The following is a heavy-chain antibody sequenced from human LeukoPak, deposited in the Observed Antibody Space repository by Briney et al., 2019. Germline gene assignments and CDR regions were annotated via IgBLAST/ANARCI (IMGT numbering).Heavy chain of an antibody. J-gene: IGHJ3*02. CDR2: IYSGGST. CDR1: GFTVSSNY. V-gene: IGHV3-66*02. Sequence: GGSLRLSCAASGFTVSSNYMSWVRQAPGKGLEWVSVIYSGGSTYYADSVKGRFTISRDNSKNTLYLQMNSLRAEDTAVYYCARDTYYYDSSGYYDAFDIWSQGTMVTVSS. D-gene: IGHD3-22*01. CDR3: ARDTYYYDSSGYYDAFDI.